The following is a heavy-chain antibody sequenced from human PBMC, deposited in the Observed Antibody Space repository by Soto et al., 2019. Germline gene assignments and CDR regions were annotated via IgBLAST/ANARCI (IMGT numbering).Heavy chain of an antibody. CDR2: ISYDGSNK. D-gene: IGHD3-22*01. CDR3: VRSMIIVVRLIGLDY. V-gene: IGHV3-30-3*01. J-gene: IGHJ4*02. CDR1: GFTFRSYA. Sequence: VGSLRLSCGASGFTFRSYAMHWVRQTPGKGLEWVAVISYDGSNKHYADSVKGRFSISRDNSKNMLYLQMDSLSTEDTAVYYCVRSMIIVVRLIGLDYWGQGTLVTVSS.